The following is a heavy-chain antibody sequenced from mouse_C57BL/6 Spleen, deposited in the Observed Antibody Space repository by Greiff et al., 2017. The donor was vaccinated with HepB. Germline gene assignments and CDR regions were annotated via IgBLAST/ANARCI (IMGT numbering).Heavy chain of an antibody. J-gene: IGHJ3*01. V-gene: IGHV1-52*01. D-gene: IGHD2-1*01. Sequence: QVQLQQPGAELVRPGSSVKLSCKASGYTFTSYWMHWVKQRPIQGLEWIGNIDPSDSETHYNQKFKDKATLTVDKSSSTAYMQLSSLTSEDSAVYYCARREYGNYEWFAYWGQGTLFTVSA. CDR2: IDPSDSET. CDR1: GYTFTSYW. CDR3: ARREYGNYEWFAY.